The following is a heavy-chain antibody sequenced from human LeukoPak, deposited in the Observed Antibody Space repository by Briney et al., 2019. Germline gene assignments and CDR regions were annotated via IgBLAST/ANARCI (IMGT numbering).Heavy chain of an antibody. V-gene: IGHV1-3*01. CDR2: INAGNGNT. D-gene: IGHD3-10*01. CDR3: ARDVRVRGLHYYFGMDV. CDR1: GYTFTDYA. J-gene: IGHJ6*02. Sequence: ASVKVSCKASGYTFTDYAMHWVRQAPGQRFEWMGWINAGNGNTKYSQKIQGRVTITRDTSASIASMELISLSSEDTAVYFCARDVRVRGLHYYFGMDVWGQGTTVTVSS.